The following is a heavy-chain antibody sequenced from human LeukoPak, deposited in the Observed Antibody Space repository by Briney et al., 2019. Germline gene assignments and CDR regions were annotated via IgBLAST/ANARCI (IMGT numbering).Heavy chain of an antibody. CDR2: ISRRNRHV. Sequence: GGSLRLSCTASGFTFNDYSMNWVRQAPGKGLEWVSSISRRNRHVYYAGSVKGRFTISRDDAKNSLYLQMNSLRAEDMAVYFCVRDLMGSGSTTAYLHHWGQGTLVTVSS. J-gene: IGHJ1*01. V-gene: IGHV3-21*01. D-gene: IGHD1-1*01. CDR3: VRDLMGSGSTTAYLHH. CDR1: GFTFNDYS.